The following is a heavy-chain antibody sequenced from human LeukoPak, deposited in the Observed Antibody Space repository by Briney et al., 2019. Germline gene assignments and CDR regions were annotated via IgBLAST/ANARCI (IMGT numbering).Heavy chain of an antibody. CDR1: GGTFSSYA. CDR3: AREGGYSYGEIDY. CDR2: IIPIFGTA. V-gene: IGHV1-69*05. D-gene: IGHD5-18*01. Sequence: GASVKVSCKASGGTFSSYAISWVRQAPGQGLGWMGGIIPIFGTANYAQKFQGRVTITTDESTSTAYMELSSLRSEDTAVYYCAREGGYSYGEIDYWGQGTLVTVSS. J-gene: IGHJ4*02.